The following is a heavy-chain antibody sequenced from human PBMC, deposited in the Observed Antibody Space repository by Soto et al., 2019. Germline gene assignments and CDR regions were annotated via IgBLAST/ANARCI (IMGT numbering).Heavy chain of an antibody. V-gene: IGHV3-23*01. CDR3: AKEGITMIVGPGAFDI. D-gene: IGHD3-22*01. J-gene: IGHJ3*02. Sequence: GGSLRLSCAASGFTFSSYAMSWVRQAPGKGLEWVSAISGSGGSTYYADSVKGRFTISRDNSKNTLYLQMNSLRAEDTAVYYCAKEGITMIVGPGAFDIWGQGTMVTVSS. CDR2: ISGSGGST. CDR1: GFTFSSYA.